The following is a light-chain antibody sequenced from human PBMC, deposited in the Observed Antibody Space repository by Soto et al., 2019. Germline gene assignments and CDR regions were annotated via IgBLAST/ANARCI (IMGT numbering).Light chain of an antibody. Sequence: QSALTQPPSASGSPGQSGTISCTGTKNDIGVYDFVSWYQHHPGKAPRLIIYEVVQRPSGVPDRFSGSKSGNTASLTVSGLKAADEADYFCKSYAGSNTYVFGSGTKVTVL. J-gene: IGLJ1*01. CDR2: EVV. V-gene: IGLV2-8*01. CDR3: KSYAGSNTYV. CDR1: KNDIGVYDF.